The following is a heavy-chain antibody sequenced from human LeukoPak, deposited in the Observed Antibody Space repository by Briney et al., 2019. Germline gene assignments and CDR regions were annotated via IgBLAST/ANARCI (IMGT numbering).Heavy chain of an antibody. CDR1: GFTFSSYS. V-gene: IGHV3-21*01. D-gene: IGHD3-10*01. Sequence: GGSLRLSCAASGFTFSSYSMNWVRQAPGKGLEWVSSISSSSSYIYYADSVKGRFTISRDNAKNSLYLQMNSLRAEDTAVYYCARDIWFGELGEGGTMDVWGQGTTVTVSS. CDR3: ARDIWFGELGEGGTMDV. CDR2: ISSSSSYI. J-gene: IGHJ6*02.